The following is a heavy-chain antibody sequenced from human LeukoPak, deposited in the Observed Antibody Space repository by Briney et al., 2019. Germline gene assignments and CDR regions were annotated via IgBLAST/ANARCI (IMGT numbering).Heavy chain of an antibody. J-gene: IGHJ6*02. V-gene: IGHV3-30*18. CDR2: ISYDGSNK. CDR1: GFTFSSYG. Sequence: PGGSLRLSCAASGFTFSSYGMHGVRQAPGKGLEWVAVISYDGSNKYYADSVKGRFTISRDNSKNTLYLQMNSLRAEDTAVYYCAKGEYCSGGSCRQPPPYGMDVWGQGTTVSVSS. D-gene: IGHD2-15*01. CDR3: AKGEYCSGGSCRQPPPYGMDV.